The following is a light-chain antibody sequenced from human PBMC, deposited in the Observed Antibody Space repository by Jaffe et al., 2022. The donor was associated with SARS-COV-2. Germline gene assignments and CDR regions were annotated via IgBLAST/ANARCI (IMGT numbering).Light chain of an antibody. CDR2: DVT. V-gene: IGLV2-14*01. J-gene: IGLJ3*02. Sequence: QSALTQPASVSGSPGQSITISCTGTSSDVGAYDYVSWYQQYPGKAPKLMIFDVTNRPSGVSTRFSGSKSGNTASLTISGLQGEDEADYFCCSFTTSSTRVFGGGTKVSVL. CDR1: SSDVGAYDY. CDR3: CSFTTSSTRV.